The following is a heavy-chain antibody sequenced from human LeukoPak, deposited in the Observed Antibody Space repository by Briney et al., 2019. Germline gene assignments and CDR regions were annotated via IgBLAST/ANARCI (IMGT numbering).Heavy chain of an antibody. J-gene: IGHJ4*02. CDR1: GFTFSSYA. CDR3: AKVPREPYYFDY. CDR2: ISGGGGST. Sequence: GGSLRLSCAASGFTFSSYAMSWVRQAPGKGLEWVAAISGGGGSTNYADSVKGRFTISRDNSKNTLYLQMNSLRAEDTAVYYCAKVPREPYYFDYWDQGTLVTVSS. V-gene: IGHV3-23*01. D-gene: IGHD1-26*01.